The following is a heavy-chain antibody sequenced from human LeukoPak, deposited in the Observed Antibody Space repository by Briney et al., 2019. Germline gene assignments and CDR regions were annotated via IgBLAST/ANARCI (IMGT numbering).Heavy chain of an antibody. CDR2: INPNSGGT. CDR3: ARDWYYYDSSGYYSWFDP. CDR1: GYTFTGYC. V-gene: IGHV1-2*02. J-gene: IGHJ5*02. D-gene: IGHD3-22*01. Sequence: ASVKVSCKASGYTFTGYCMHWVRQAPGQGLEWMGWINPNSGGTNYAQKFQGRVTMTRDTSISTAYMELSRLRSDDTAVYYCARDWYYYDSSGYYSWFDPWGQGTLVTVSS.